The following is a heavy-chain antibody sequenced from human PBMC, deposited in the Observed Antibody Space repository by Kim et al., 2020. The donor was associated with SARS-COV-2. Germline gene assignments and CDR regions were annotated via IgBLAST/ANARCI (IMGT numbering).Heavy chain of an antibody. J-gene: IGHJ4*02. V-gene: IGHV3-33*05. CDR3: ARECVVRGVIKTLPPDY. CDR2: ISYDGSNK. Sequence: GGSLRLSCAASGFTFSSYGMHWVRQAPGKGLEWVAVISYDGSNKYYEDSVKGRFTISRDNSKNTLYLQMNSLRAEDTAVYYCARECVVRGVIKTLPPDYWGQGTLVTVSS. CDR1: GFTFSSYG. D-gene: IGHD3-10*01.